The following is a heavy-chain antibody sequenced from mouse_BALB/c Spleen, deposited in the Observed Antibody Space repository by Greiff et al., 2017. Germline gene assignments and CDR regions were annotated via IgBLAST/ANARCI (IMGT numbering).Heavy chain of an antibody. CDR2: ILPGSGST. V-gene: IGHV1-9*01. D-gene: IGHD2-4*01. J-gene: IGHJ2*01. CDR3: ARSFYDYDPDY. CDR1: GYTFSSYW. Sequence: QVQLKESGAELMKPGASVKISCKATGYTFSSYWIEWVKQRPGHGLEWIGEILPGSGSTNYNEKFKGKATFTADTSSNTAYMQLSSLTSEDSAVYYCARSFYDYDPDYWGQGTTLTVSS.